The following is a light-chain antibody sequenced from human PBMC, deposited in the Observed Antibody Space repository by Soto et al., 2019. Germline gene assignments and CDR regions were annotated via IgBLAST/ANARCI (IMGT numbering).Light chain of an antibody. V-gene: IGLV1-51*01. J-gene: IGLJ2*01. CDR3: ETGISRLSAGV. CDR1: SSNIGNHY. CDR2: DNN. Sequence: QSVLTQPPSVSAAPGQKVTISCSGSSSNIGNHYVSWYQQLPGTAPKLLIYDNNKRPSGIPDRFSGSKSGTSATLGITGPRSGDEAFYYCETGISRLSAGVFGGGTKLTL.